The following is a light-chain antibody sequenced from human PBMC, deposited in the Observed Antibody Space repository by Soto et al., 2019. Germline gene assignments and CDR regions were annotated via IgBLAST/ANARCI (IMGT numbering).Light chain of an antibody. CDR3: ASHTTTNTRV. CDR2: EVS. Sequence: SGRTQPASVSGSPGQSIATPCLGTTSTVGAYDYVSWYQQHPDRAPRLVIYEVSNRPSGVSNRFSGSKSVNTATLTISGLQAEDEADYYCASHTTTNTRVFGTGTKVTVL. J-gene: IGLJ1*01. CDR1: TSTVGAYDY. V-gene: IGLV2-14*03.